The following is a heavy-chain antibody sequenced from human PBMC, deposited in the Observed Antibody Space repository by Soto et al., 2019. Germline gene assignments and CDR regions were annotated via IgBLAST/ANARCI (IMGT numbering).Heavy chain of an antibody. J-gene: IGHJ1*01. CDR3: VKGIAARPEVLSYFQH. CDR2: ISGSGGST. CDR1: GFTFSSYA. D-gene: IGHD6-6*01. Sequence: PGGSLRLSCAASGFTFSSYAMSWVRQAPGKGLEWVSAISGSGGSTYYADSVKGRFTISRDNSKNTPYLQMNSLRAEDTAVYYCVKGIAARPEVLSYFQHWGQGTLVTVSS. V-gene: IGHV3-23*01.